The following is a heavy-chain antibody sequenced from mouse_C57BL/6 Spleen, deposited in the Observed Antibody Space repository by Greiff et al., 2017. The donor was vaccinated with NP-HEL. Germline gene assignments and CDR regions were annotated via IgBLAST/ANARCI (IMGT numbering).Heavy chain of an antibody. CDR2: IYPRDGST. V-gene: IGHV1-78*01. CDR3: AREGSYYYGSSYVRYFDV. J-gene: IGHJ1*03. CDR1: GYTFTDHT. Sequence: SDAELVKPGASVKISCKVSGYTFTDHTIHWMKQRPEQGLEWIGYIYPRDGSTKYNEKFKGKATLTADKASSTAYMQLNSLTYEDSAVYFCAREGSYYYGSSYVRYFDVWGTGTTVTVSP. D-gene: IGHD1-1*01.